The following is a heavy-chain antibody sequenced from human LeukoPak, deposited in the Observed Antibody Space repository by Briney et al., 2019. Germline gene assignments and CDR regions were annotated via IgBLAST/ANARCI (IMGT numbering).Heavy chain of an antibody. D-gene: IGHD3-16*01. CDR2: ISSSGTYV. CDR3: ARFSFGFDY. V-gene: IGHV3-21*01. Sequence: KAGGSLRLSCAASGFTFSSYSMNWVRQAPGRGLEWVSSISSSGTYVYYADSVKGRFTISRDNAKNSLSLQMNNLRAEDTAVYYCARFSFGFDYWGQGTLVTVSS. J-gene: IGHJ4*02. CDR1: GFTFSSYS.